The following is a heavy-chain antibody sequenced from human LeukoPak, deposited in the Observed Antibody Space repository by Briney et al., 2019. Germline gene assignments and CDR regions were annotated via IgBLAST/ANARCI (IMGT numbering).Heavy chain of an antibody. Sequence: GGSLRLSCAASGFIFTNYFMSWVRQAPGKGLEWVASIKHDGSEKYYVDSVRGRFTISRDNTMNSLYLQLSSLRAEDTAVYYCATDRGWRTSGYYLYYFECWGQGTLVTYPS. J-gene: IGHJ4*02. CDR2: IKHDGSEK. CDR1: GFIFTNYF. CDR3: ATDRGWRTSGYYLYYFEC. D-gene: IGHD3-3*01. V-gene: IGHV3-7*01.